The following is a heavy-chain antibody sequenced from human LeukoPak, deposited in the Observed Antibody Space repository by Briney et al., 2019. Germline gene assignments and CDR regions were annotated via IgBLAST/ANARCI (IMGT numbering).Heavy chain of an antibody. CDR1: GYTFTSYG. Sequence: EASVKVSCKASGYTFTSYGISWVRQAPGQGLEWMGWISAYNGNTNYAQKLQGRVTMTTDTSTSTAYMELRSLRSDDTAVYYCARDTYERGIAAAFPHYWGQGTLVTVSS. V-gene: IGHV1-18*01. D-gene: IGHD6-13*01. CDR3: ARDTYERGIAAAFPHY. J-gene: IGHJ4*02. CDR2: ISAYNGNT.